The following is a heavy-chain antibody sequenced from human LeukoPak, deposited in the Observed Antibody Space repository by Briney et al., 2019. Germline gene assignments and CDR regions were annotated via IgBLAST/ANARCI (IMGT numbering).Heavy chain of an antibody. D-gene: IGHD6-6*01. CDR1: GFTFTDHW. CDR3: ARGDASMATGFNY. V-gene: IGHV5-51*01. J-gene: IGHJ4*02. Sequence: GESLKISCQTSGFTFTDHWIGWVRQMPGKGLEWMGIIYPGDSDTKYSPSFRGQVTMSADKSTNTAYLQWGSLMASDTAMYFCARGDASMATGFNYWGQGTLVTVSS. CDR2: IYPGDSDT.